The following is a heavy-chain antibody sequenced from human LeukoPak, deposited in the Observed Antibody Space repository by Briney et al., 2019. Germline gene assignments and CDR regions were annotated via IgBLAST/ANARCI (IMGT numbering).Heavy chain of an antibody. CDR2: LSGSGGST. CDR3: AKDRSDMITFGGHI. J-gene: IGHJ3*02. D-gene: IGHD3-16*01. Sequence: GGSLRLSCAASGFTFSSYAMSWVRQAPGKGLEWVSALSGSGGSTYYADSVKGRFTISRDTSKNTMYLQMNSLRAEDTAVYYCAKDRSDMITFGGHIWGQGTMVTVSS. V-gene: IGHV3-23*01. CDR1: GFTFSSYA.